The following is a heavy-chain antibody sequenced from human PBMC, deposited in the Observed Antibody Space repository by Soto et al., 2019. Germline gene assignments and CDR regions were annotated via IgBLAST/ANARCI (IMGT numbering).Heavy chain of an antibody. V-gene: IGHV4-59*02. CDR1: GDSVTSHY. D-gene: IGHD3-3*01. Sequence: SETLSLTCSFSGDSVTSHYLTWIRQSPEKGLEWIGYMHYTGFSHYNPSLKSRVTISVDRSKNQFTLKLTSVTAADTAVYYCARSSEWFLANERWFDPWGQGTLVTVSS. J-gene: IGHJ5*02. CDR3: ARSSEWFLANERWFDP. CDR2: MHYTGFS.